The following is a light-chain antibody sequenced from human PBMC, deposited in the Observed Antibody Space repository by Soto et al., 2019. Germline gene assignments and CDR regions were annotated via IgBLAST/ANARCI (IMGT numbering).Light chain of an antibody. J-gene: IGKJ4*01. CDR1: QSVSSY. V-gene: IGKV3-20*01. CDR3: QVYGSSPIT. CDR2: GAS. Sequence: EIVLTQSPGTLSLSPGERATLSCRASQSVSSYLAWYQQKFGQAPRLLIYGASSRATRIPDRFSGTGSGTDFTLTISRLEPEDFEVYYCQVYGSSPITFGGGSKVEIK.